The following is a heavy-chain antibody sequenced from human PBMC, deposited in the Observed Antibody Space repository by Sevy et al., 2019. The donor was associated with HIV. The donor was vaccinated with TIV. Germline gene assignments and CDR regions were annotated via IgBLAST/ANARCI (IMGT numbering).Heavy chain of an antibody. CDR2: INPSGGST. Sequence: ASVKVSCKASGYTFTSYYMHWVRQAPGQGFEWMGIINPSGGSTSYAQKFQGRVTMTRDTSTSTVYMELSSLRSEDTAVYYCARDIAYGQPEIYFDYWGQGTLVTVSS. D-gene: IGHD4-17*01. J-gene: IGHJ4*02. CDR3: ARDIAYGQPEIYFDY. V-gene: IGHV1-46*01. CDR1: GYTFTSYY.